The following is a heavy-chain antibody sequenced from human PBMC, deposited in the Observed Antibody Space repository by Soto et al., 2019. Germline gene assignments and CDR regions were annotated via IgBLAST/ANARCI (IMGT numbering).Heavy chain of an antibody. Sequence: QVQLQESGPGLVKPSGTLSLTCAVSGGSISSSNWCSWVRQPPGKGLEWIGEIYHSGGTNYNPSRKSRVTISVDKSKTQFSLKLSSVTAADTAVYYCATTDSNGWHGNAFDIWGQGTMVTVSS. CDR2: IYHSGGT. V-gene: IGHV4-4*02. CDR1: GGSISSSNW. CDR3: ATTDSNGWHGNAFDI. D-gene: IGHD6-19*01. J-gene: IGHJ3*02.